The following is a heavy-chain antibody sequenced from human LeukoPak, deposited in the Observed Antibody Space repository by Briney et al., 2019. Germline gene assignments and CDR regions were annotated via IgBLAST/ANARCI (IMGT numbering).Heavy chain of an antibody. Sequence: PSETLSLTCAVYGGSFSGYYWSWIRQPPGKGLEWIGEINHSGSTNHNPSLKSRVTISVDTSKNQFSLKLSSVTAADTAVYYCARGDTTIYYFDYWGQGTLVTVSS. CDR3: ARGDTTIYYFDY. D-gene: IGHD5-18*01. V-gene: IGHV4-34*01. CDR1: GGSFSGYY. J-gene: IGHJ4*02. CDR2: INHSGST.